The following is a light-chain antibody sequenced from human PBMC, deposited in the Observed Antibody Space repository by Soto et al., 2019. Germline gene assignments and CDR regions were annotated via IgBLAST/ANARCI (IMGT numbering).Light chain of an antibody. CDR3: QQSYSSPTWT. Sequence: DIQMTQSPSSLSASVGDGVTITCRASQSIGISLNWYQQRPGKAPKLLVFAASSLQSGVPSRFSGSGSGTDFTLTISSLHPEDFATYYCQQSYSSPTWTFGQATKVEIK. V-gene: IGKV1-39*01. CDR1: QSIGIS. CDR2: AAS. J-gene: IGKJ1*01.